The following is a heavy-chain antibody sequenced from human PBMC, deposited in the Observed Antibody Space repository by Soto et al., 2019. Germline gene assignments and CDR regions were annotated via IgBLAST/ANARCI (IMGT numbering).Heavy chain of an antibody. V-gene: IGHV4-31*02. CDR2: SYYSGRT. CDR3: ARRGAINFFFQAEDGIRDL. J-gene: IGHJ2*01. Sequence: KGKEWIGYSYYSGRTNSNPSLKSRVTISVDTSKNPFSLKLSSVTAADTAVYYCARRGAINFFFQAEDGIRDL. D-gene: IGHD3-3*01.